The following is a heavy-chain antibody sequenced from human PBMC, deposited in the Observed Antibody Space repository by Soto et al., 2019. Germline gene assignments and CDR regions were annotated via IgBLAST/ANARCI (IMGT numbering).Heavy chain of an antibody. V-gene: IGHV1-46*01. CDR1: GDTFTDYY. Sequence: QVQLMQSGAEVKKPGASVKVSCKASGDTFTDYYIHWVRQAPGQGLEWMGTVNPSGGPTTYAQHFLGRVTMTRDTSTSTLYMELTSLTSDDTAIYYCARGGHVVVVTAALDYWGQGTLVTVSS. D-gene: IGHD2-21*02. CDR3: ARGGHVVVVTAALDY. CDR2: VNPSGGPT. J-gene: IGHJ4*02.